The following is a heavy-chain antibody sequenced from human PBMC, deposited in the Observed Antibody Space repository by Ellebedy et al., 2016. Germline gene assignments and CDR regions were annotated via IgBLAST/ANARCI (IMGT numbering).Heavy chain of an antibody. J-gene: IGHJ4*01. CDR3: TTETPPLLFVDF. CDR2: VKSKTDGGTT. Sequence: GESLKISXAASGLTFSNARMSWVRQAPGKGLEWVGRVKSKTDGGTTDYAAPVKGRFTISRDDSKNTLYLQMNNLKTEDTAVYYGTTETPPLLFVDFWGHGTLFTVSS. V-gene: IGHV3-15*01. D-gene: IGHD2-21*02. CDR1: GLTFSNAR.